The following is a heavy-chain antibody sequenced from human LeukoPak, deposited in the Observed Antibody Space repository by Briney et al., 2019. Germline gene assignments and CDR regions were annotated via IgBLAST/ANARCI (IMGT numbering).Heavy chain of an antibody. D-gene: IGHD7-27*01. CDR1: GFTFSAYA. CDR2: ISGSGGST. CDR3: AKVQLGIGVDY. J-gene: IGHJ4*02. V-gene: IGHV3-23*01. Sequence: GGSLRLSCEASGFTFSAYAMSWIRQAPGKGLEWISAISGSGGSTYYAYSVKGRFTISRDDSKNTLYLQMNSLRAEDTAVYYCAKVQLGIGVDYWGQGTLVTVSS.